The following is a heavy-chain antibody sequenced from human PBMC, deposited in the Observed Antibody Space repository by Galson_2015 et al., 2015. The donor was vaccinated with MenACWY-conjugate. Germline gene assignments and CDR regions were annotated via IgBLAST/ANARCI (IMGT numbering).Heavy chain of an antibody. D-gene: IGHD3-10*01. Sequence: SLRLSCAASGFTFSDYSMNWVRQAPGKGLEWVSYISGSRSSTYCADSVKGRFTISRDNAKNSLYLQMNSLRDEDTSVYYCARAAPMVRGVIGYYYYYGMDVWGQGTTVTVSS. CDR2: ISGSRSST. V-gene: IGHV3-48*02. CDR3: ARAAPMVRGVIGYYYYYGMDV. CDR1: GFTFSDYS. J-gene: IGHJ6*02.